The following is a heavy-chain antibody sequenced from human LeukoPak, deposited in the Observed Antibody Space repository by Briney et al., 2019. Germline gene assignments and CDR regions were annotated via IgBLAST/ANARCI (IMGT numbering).Heavy chain of an antibody. CDR1: GFTFSGYW. CDR3: ARDGSRGYSGYVAD. D-gene: IGHD5-12*01. CDR2: IKQDGSAK. V-gene: IGHV3-7*01. Sequence: PTGGSLRLSCAASGFTFSGYWMSWVRQAPGKGLEWVANIKQDGSAKYYVDSVKGRFTISRDNAKNSLYLQMNSLRAEDTAVYYCARDGSRGYSGYVADWGQGTLVTVSS. J-gene: IGHJ4*02.